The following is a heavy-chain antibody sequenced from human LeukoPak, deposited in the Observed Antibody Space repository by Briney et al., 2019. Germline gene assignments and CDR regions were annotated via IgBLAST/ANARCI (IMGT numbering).Heavy chain of an antibody. CDR2: IKENGSEK. J-gene: IGHJ4*02. CDR3: ARDRGGRTGLDG. Sequence: GGSLRLSCAASGITFSRSWMSWVRQAPGKGLEWVAFIKENGSEKYYVDSVKGRFTISRDNAENSLYLQMNSLRAEDTAVYYCARDRGGRTGLDGWGQGTLVTVSS. CDR1: GITFSRSW. D-gene: IGHD2-15*01. V-gene: IGHV3-7*04.